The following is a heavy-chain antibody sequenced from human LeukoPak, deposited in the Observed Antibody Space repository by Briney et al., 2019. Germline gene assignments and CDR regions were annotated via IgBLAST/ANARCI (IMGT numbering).Heavy chain of an antibody. V-gene: IGHV3-23*01. CDR3: AKGSLLWWGFDY. CDR1: GFTFSSYA. CDR2: ISGSGGST. Sequence: PGGSLRLSCAASGFTFSSYAMSWVRQAPGKGLEWVSAISGSGGSTYYADSVKGRFTISRDNSKNTLYLQMNSLRAEDTAIYYCAKGSLLWWGFDYWGQGTLVTVSS. J-gene: IGHJ4*02. D-gene: IGHD3-10*01.